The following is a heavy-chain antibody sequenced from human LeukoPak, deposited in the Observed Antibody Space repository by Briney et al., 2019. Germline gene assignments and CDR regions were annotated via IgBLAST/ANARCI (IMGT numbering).Heavy chain of an antibody. CDR2: INHSGST. CDR3: ARGPPTTALTYFQH. CDR1: GGSVSGYY. D-gene: IGHD1-26*01. J-gene: IGHJ1*01. V-gene: IGHV4-34*01. Sequence: SETLSLTCAVSGGSVSGYYWSWIRQPPGKGLEWIGEINHSGSTNYNPSLKSRVTISVDTSKNHFSLKLSSVTAADTAVYYCARGPPTTALTYFQHWGQGTLVTVSP.